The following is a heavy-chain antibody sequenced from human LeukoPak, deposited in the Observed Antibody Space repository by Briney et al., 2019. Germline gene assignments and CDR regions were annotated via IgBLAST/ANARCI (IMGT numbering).Heavy chain of an antibody. CDR1: GFTFSSYG. Sequence: GRSLRLSCAASGFTFSSYGMHWVRQAPCKGLEWVAVIWSDGSNKFYADSVKGRFTISRDNSKNTLYLQMNSLRAEDTAVYYCARGSGSFSGGFDYWGQGTLVTVSS. D-gene: IGHD1-26*01. CDR3: ARGSGSFSGGFDY. CDR2: IWSDGSNK. J-gene: IGHJ4*02. V-gene: IGHV3-33*01.